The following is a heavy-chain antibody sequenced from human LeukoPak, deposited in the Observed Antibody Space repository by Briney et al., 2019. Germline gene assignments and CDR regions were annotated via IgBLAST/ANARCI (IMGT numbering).Heavy chain of an antibody. J-gene: IGHJ5*02. Sequence: ASVKVSCKASGYTFTNYDIHWVRQASGQGLEWMGWMNPYSGNTGYAQNFQGRITITRNTSISTAYMELSSLRSEDTAVYYCARTQQLVLRSPLDPWGQGTLVTVSS. CDR2: MNPYSGNT. D-gene: IGHD6-13*01. V-gene: IGHV1-8*03. CDR1: GYTFTNYD. CDR3: ARTQQLVLRSPLDP.